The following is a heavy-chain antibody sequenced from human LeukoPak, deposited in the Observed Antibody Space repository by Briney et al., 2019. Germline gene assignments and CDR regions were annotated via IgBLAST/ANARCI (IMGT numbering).Heavy chain of an antibody. CDR2: IYYSGST. Sequence: PSETLSLTCTVSGGSISSYYSSWIRQPPGKGLEWIGYIYYSGSTNYNPSLESRVTISVDTSKNQFSLKLSSVTAADTAVYFCERGRPNFFDCWGQGTLVTVSS. CDR3: ERGRPNFFDC. D-gene: IGHD1-1*01. CDR1: GGSISSYY. V-gene: IGHV4-59*01. J-gene: IGHJ4*02.